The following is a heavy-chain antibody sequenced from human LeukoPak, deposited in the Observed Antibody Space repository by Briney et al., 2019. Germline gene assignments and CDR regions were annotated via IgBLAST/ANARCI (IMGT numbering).Heavy chain of an antibody. D-gene: IGHD3-22*01. CDR2: ISAYNGDK. J-gene: IGHJ3*02. CDR1: GYTYNNYG. V-gene: IGHV1-18*01. Sequence: ASVRVSCKASGYTYNNYGITWVRQAPGQGLEWMGRISAYNGDKNYAQKLQGRVTMTTDTSTKTAYMELRSLSSDDTAVYYCARASASRTNSNSYYFETTKKDAFDIWGQGTMVTVSS. CDR3: ARASASRTNSNSYYFETTKKDAFDI.